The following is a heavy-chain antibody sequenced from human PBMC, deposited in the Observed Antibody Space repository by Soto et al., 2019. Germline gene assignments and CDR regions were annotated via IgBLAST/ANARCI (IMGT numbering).Heavy chain of an antibody. CDR2: IDSNGGRT. V-gene: IGHV3-23*05. CDR1: GFTFSSSA. J-gene: IGHJ4*02. Sequence: GGSLRLSCAPSGFTFSSSALSWVRQAPGKGLEWVSFIDSNGGRTYYADSVKGRFTISRDNSKNTLYLQMTSLRAEDTAVYYCTKRTDAGVYDYWGQGTLVTVSS. D-gene: IGHD6-13*01. CDR3: TKRTDAGVYDY.